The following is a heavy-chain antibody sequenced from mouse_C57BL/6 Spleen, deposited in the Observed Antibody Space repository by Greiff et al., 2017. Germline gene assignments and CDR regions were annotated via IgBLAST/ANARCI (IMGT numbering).Heavy chain of an antibody. CDR1: GYAFSSYW. Sequence: QVQLKESGAELVKPGASVKISCKASGYAFSSYWMNWVKQRPGKGLEWIGQIYPGDGDTNYNGKFKGKATLTADKSSSTAYMERSSLTSEDSAVYFCARAYYSNICDYWGQGTTLTVSS. J-gene: IGHJ2*01. CDR3: ARAYYSNICDY. V-gene: IGHV1-80*01. CDR2: IYPGDGDT. D-gene: IGHD2-5*01.